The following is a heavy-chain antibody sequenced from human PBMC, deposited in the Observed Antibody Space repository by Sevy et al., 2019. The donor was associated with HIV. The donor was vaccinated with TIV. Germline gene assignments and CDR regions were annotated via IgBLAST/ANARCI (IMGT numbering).Heavy chain of an antibody. CDR1: GFTFSSYA. D-gene: IGHD4-17*01. CDR2: ISYDGSNK. CDR3: AKGTVDGDSRYDYYYYGMDV. J-gene: IGHJ6*02. Sequence: GGSLRLSCTASGFTFSSYAMHWVRQAPGKGLEWVAVISYDGSNKYYADSVKGRFTISRDNSKNTLYLQMNSLRAEDTAVYYCAKGTVDGDSRYDYYYYGMDVWGQGTTVTVSS. V-gene: IGHV3-30-3*01.